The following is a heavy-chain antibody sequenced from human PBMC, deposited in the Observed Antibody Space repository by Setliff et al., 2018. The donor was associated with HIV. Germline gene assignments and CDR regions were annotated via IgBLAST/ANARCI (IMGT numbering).Heavy chain of an antibody. D-gene: IGHD4-17*01. CDR2: IHHTGHI. J-gene: IGHJ4*02. V-gene: IGHV4-34*01. Sequence: SETLSLTCTISGGFISNHYWNWIRQPPGKGLEWIGEIHHTGHINYNPSFKSRVTMSLDMSTNQFSLKMASMTAADSAVYYCARFDVTPMTTRDYWGQGTQVTVSS. CDR3: ARFDVTPMTTRDY. CDR1: GGFISNHY.